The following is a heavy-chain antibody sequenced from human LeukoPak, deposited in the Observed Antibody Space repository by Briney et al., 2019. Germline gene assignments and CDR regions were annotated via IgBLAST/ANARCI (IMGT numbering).Heavy chain of an antibody. CDR3: AATGGGHVGLTYYFDY. V-gene: IGHV3-30*02. CDR2: IRFDGANK. CDR1: GLTFSNYA. Sequence: AGGSLRLSCVASGLTFSNYAMHWVRQSPGKGPEWVTFIRFDGANKYYADSVEGRFTISRDNSKNTLYLQMNSLRDEDTAVYYCAATGGGHVGLTYYFDYWGQGTLVTVSS. J-gene: IGHJ4*02. D-gene: IGHD3-16*01.